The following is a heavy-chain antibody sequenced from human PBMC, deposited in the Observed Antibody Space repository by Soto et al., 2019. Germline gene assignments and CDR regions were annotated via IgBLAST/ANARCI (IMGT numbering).Heavy chain of an antibody. D-gene: IGHD3-9*01. CDR3: ARGRGRYFDWPHFDY. V-gene: IGHV5-51*01. Sequence: GESLKISCKGSGYSFTSYWIGWVRQMPGKGLEWMGIIYPGDSGTRYSPSFQGQVTISADKSISTAYLQWSSLKASDTAMYYCARGRGRYFDWPHFDYWGQGALVTVSS. CDR2: IYPGDSGT. J-gene: IGHJ4*02. CDR1: GYSFTSYW.